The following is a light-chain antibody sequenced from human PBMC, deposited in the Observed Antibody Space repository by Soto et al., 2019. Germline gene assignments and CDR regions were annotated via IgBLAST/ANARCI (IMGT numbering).Light chain of an antibody. J-gene: IGKJ4*01. CDR3: HQSYGTHLT. V-gene: IGKV1-39*01. CDR2: AAS. Sequence: DIAMTQSPSSLSASVGDRVTITGRASQSISNYLNGYQHKPGKVPKLLIYAASSLQSGVPTRFSGRGYGTDFTLTISSMPPEYFATYYCHQSYGTHLTFGGGTKVEIK. CDR1: QSISNY.